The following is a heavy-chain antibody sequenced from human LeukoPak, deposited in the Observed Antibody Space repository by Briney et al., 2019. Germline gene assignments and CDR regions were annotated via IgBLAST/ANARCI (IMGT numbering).Heavy chain of an antibody. Sequence: SETLSLTCPVYGGSFMGYYWSWIRQPPGKGLEWIGEINHSGSTNYNPSLESRVTISVDTSKNQFSLKLSSVTAADTAVYYCASSLRGFWSGYFDYWGQGTLVTVSS. CDR1: GGSFMGYY. CDR3: ASSLRGFWSGYFDY. J-gene: IGHJ4*02. V-gene: IGHV4-34*01. CDR2: INHSGST. D-gene: IGHD3-3*01.